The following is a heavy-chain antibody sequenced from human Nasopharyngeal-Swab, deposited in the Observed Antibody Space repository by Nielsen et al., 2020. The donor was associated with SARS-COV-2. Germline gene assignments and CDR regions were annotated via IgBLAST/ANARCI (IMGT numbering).Heavy chain of an antibody. V-gene: IGHV4-39*06. D-gene: IGHD1-26*01. CDR2: AYHSGRT. CDR1: GGSISSSSYY. J-gene: IGHJ4*02. CDR3: ARNGYYTIEY. Sequence: SETLSLTCTVSGGSISSSSYYWGWIRQPPGKGLEWIGEAYHSGRTNYNPSLKSRVTISVDRSKNQLPLDLSSVTAADTAMYYCARNGYYTIEYWGQGTLVTVSS.